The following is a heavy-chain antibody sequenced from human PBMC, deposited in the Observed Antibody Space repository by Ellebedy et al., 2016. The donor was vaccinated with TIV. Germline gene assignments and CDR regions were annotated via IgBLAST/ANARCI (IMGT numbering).Heavy chain of an antibody. CDR3: AREDMIRGEVYYYNGMGV. CDR2: ISDSGGTT. CDR1: GFTFSNHY. J-gene: IGHJ6*02. D-gene: IGHD3-10*01. V-gene: IGHV3-11*01. Sequence: GGSLRLXXAASGFTFSNHYMSWIRQAPGKALEWVSYISDSGGTTYYADSVKGRFTISRNNAKNSLYLQMNSLRAEDTAVYYCAREDMIRGEVYYYNGMGVWGQGTTVTVSS.